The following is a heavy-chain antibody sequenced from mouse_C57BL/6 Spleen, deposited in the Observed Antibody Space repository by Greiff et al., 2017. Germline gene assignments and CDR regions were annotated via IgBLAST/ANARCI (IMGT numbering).Heavy chain of an antibody. Sequence: VQLQQSGAELVRPGASVTLSCKASGYTFTDYEMHWVKQTPVHGLEWIGAIDPETGGTAYNQKFKGKAILTADKSSSTAYMELRSLTSEDSAVYYCTGGTTVYFDYWGQGTTRTVAS. CDR3: TGGTTVYFDY. D-gene: IGHD1-1*01. CDR1: GYTFTDYE. J-gene: IGHJ2*01. V-gene: IGHV1-15*01. CDR2: IDPETGGT.